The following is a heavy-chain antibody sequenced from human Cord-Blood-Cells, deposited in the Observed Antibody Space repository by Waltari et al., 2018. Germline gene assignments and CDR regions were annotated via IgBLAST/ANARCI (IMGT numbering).Heavy chain of an antibody. CDR2: INHSGST. V-gene: IGHV4-34*01. D-gene: IGHD6-6*01. CDR3: ARPQGYSSSFDI. CDR1: GGSFSGYY. J-gene: IGHJ3*02. Sequence: QVQLQQWGAGLLKPSETLSLTCAVYGGSFSGYYWSWIRQPPGKGLECIGEINHSGSTNYNPSLKSRVTISVDTSKNQFSLKLSSVTAADTAVYYCARPQGYSSSFDIWGQGTMVTVSS.